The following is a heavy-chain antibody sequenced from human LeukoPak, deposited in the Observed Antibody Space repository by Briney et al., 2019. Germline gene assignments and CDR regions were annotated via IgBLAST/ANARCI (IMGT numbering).Heavy chain of an antibody. CDR1: GYSFTSYW. D-gene: IGHD3-22*01. V-gene: IGHV5-51*01. CDR2: IYPGDSDT. J-gene: IGHJ6*03. CDR3: ARQGRLGYYDSSGPEYYYYYMDV. Sequence: GESLKISCKGSGYSFTSYWIGWVRQMPGKGLEWMGIIYPGDSDTRYSPSFQGQVTISADKSISTAYLQWSSLKASDTAMYYCARQGRLGYYDSSGPEYYYYYMDVWGKGTTVTVSS.